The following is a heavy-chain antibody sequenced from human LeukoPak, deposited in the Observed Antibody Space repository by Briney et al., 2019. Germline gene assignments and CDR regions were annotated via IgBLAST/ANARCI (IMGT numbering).Heavy chain of an antibody. D-gene: IGHD3-10*01. CDR1: GGSISSSGYS. V-gene: IGHV4-39*01. J-gene: IGHJ4*02. CDR3: ASRGLFYFDC. Sequence: PSETLSLTCTVSGGSISSSGYSWDWIRQPPGKGLEWIGNIYYSGTTYSNPSLKSRVTISVDTSKNQFSLKLSSVTATDTALYYCASRGLFYFDCWGQGNLVTVSS. CDR2: IYYSGTT.